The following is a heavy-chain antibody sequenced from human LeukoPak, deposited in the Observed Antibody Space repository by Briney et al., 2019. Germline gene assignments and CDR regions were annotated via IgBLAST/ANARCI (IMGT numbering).Heavy chain of an antibody. Sequence: SETLSLTCAVSGNSISSGYYWGWIRQPPGKGLEWIGSIYHSGSTYYNPSLRSRVTISVDTSKNQFSLKLSSVTAADTAVYYCARMRDIVVVPAGNWFDPWGQGTLVTVSS. CDR3: ARMRDIVVVPAGNWFDP. J-gene: IGHJ5*02. CDR2: IYHSGST. D-gene: IGHD2-2*01. CDR1: GNSISSGYY. V-gene: IGHV4-38-2*01.